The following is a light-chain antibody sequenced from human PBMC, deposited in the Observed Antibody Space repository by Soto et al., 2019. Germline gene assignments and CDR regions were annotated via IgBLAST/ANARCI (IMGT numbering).Light chain of an antibody. CDR1: QTVTSTY. CDR3: QQYTDWPLT. Sequence: EVVMTQSPATLSVSPGERATLSCRASQTVTSTYLAWYHQKPGQAPRLLIYGISSRATGVPDRFSGSGSVTDFTLTISRLEPEDFAVYYCQQYTDWPLTFGQGTKVDIK. CDR2: GIS. J-gene: IGKJ1*01. V-gene: IGKV3-20*01.